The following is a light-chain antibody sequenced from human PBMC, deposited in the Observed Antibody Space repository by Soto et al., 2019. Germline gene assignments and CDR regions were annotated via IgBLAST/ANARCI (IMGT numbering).Light chain of an antibody. CDR1: SSAVGSYRL. J-gene: IGLJ1*01. CDR3: CSSAPGGPGV. Sequence: QSALTQPASVSGSPGQSITISCTGSSSAVGSYRLVSWYQCHPGKVPKLIIYEGSKRPSGVSNRFSGSEPGNTASLTISGLQSEDEVDYFCCSSAPGGPGVFGTGTKVTVL. CDR2: EGS. V-gene: IGLV2-23*01.